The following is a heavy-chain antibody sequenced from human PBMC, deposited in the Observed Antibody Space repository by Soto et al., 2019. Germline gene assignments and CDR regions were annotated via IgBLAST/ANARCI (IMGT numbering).Heavy chain of an antibody. V-gene: IGHV3-23*01. Sequence: XGSLRLSCAASGFTFSSYAMSWVRQAPGKGLEWVSAIIGSGGSTYYADSVKGRFTISRDNSKNTLYLQMNSLRAEDTAVYYCAKERSSGWYTSSRVHFDYWGQGTLVTVSS. CDR2: IIGSGGST. D-gene: IGHD6-19*01. CDR3: AKERSSGWYTSSRVHFDY. J-gene: IGHJ4*02. CDR1: GFTFSSYA.